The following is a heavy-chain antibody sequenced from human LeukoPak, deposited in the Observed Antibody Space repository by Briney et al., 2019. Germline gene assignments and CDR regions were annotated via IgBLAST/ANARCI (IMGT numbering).Heavy chain of an antibody. CDR1: GGSISSHY. CDR3: ARHGYCSGGTCWVN. D-gene: IGHD2-15*01. J-gene: IGHJ4*02. CDR2: VYYSGTT. V-gene: IGHV4-59*08. Sequence: SETLSLTCTVSGGSISSHYWSWIRQPPGKGLEWIGYVYYSGTTKYNPSLNSRVTILVDTSKNQFSLKLSSVTAADTAVYYCARHGYCSGGTCWVNWGQGTLVTVSS.